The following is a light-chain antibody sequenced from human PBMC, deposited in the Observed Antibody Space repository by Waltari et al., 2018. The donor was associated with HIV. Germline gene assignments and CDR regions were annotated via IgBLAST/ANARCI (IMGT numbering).Light chain of an antibody. CDR1: QNIRNY. CDR2: DAS. J-gene: IGKJ3*01. V-gene: IGKV3-11*01. CDR3: QQRSNWPGT. Sequence: VLTQSPVTLSLSPGERANLSCRASQNIRNYVGWYQQKSGQPPRLLIYDASTRDTGIPARFSGAGSGTDFTLTIDSLEPEDFAMYYCQQRSNWPGTFGPGTRVDVK.